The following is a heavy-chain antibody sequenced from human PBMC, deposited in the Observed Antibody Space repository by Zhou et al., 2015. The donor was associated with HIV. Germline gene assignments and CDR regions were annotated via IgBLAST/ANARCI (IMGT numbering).Heavy chain of an antibody. D-gene: IGHD5-24*01. J-gene: IGHJ4*02. Sequence: QVQLVQSGAEVKKPGSSVKVSCKASGGTFSSYAINWVRQATGQGLEWMGWMNPNSGNTGYAQKFQGRVTMTRNTSISTAYMELSSLRSEDTAVYYCARGRGDGYNFDYWGQGTLVTVSS. V-gene: IGHV1-8*02. CDR2: MNPNSGNT. CDR1: GGTFSSYA. CDR3: ARGRGDGYNFDY.